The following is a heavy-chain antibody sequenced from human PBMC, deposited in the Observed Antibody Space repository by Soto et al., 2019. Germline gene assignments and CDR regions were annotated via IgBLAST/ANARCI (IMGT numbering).Heavy chain of an antibody. J-gene: IGHJ6*02. V-gene: IGHV3-33*08. D-gene: IGHD3-16*02. CDR3: ARDYLYYYYGMDV. CDR1: GFTFSTYA. Sequence: PGGSLRLSCAASGFTFSTYAMTWVRQAPGKGLEWVAVIWYDGSNKYYADSVKGRFTISRDNSKNTLYLQMNSLRAEDTAVYYSARDYLYYYYGMDVWGQGTTVTVSS. CDR2: IWYDGSNK.